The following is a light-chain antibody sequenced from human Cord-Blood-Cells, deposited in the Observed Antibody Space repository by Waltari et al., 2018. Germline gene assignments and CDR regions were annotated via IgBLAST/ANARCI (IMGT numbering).Light chain of an antibody. Sequence: DIVMTQSPDSLAVSLGERAPFNCKSTQSVLYSSNNKNYLAWYQQKPGQPPKLLIYWASTRESGVPDRFSGSGSGTDFTLTISSLQAEDVAVYYCQQYYSTPHTFGQGTKLEIK. CDR2: WAS. V-gene: IGKV4-1*01. J-gene: IGKJ2*01. CDR3: QQYYSTPHT. CDR1: QSVLYSSNNKNY.